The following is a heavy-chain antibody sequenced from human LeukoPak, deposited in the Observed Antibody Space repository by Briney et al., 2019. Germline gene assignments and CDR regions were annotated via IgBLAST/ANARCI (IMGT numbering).Heavy chain of an antibody. V-gene: IGHV1-24*01. Sequence: AASVKVSCKVSGYTLTELSMHWVRQAPGKGLEWMGGFNPEDGETIYAQKFQGRVTMTEDTSKDTAYMQLSSLRSEDTAVYYCSTVMITVGGVSVDPRYFDYLGQGGLVTVSS. CDR1: GYTLTELS. CDR2: FNPEDGET. D-gene: IGHD3-16*02. J-gene: IGHJ4*02. CDR3: STVMITVGGVSVDPRYFDY.